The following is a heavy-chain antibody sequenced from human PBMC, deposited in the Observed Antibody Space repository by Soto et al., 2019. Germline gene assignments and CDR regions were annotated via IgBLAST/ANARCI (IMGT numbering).Heavy chain of an antibody. CDR3: AKGYSNLDY. Sequence: QVQLVESGGGVVQPGRSLRLSCAASGFTFSSYGMHWVRQAPGKGLEWVAIISYDGSNKYYADSVKGRFTISRDNSKNTLYLQMNRLRAEDTAVYYCAKGYSNLDYWGQGTLVTVSS. CDR1: GFTFSSYG. D-gene: IGHD4-4*01. V-gene: IGHV3-30*18. CDR2: ISYDGSNK. J-gene: IGHJ4*02.